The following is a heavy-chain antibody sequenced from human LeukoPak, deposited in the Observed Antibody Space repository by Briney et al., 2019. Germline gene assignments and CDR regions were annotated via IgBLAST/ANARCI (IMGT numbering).Heavy chain of an antibody. D-gene: IGHD3-22*01. Sequence: SGGSLRLSCAASGFSFSTYGMHWVRQAPGKGLEWVAVIWYDGSNKYYADSVKGRFTISRDNSKNTLYLQMNSLRAEDTALYYCAKDLKPYYYDSSGYYYEYYFDYWGRGTLVTVSS. V-gene: IGHV3-33*06. J-gene: IGHJ4*02. CDR2: IWYDGSNK. CDR1: GFSFSTYG. CDR3: AKDLKPYYYDSSGYYYEYYFDY.